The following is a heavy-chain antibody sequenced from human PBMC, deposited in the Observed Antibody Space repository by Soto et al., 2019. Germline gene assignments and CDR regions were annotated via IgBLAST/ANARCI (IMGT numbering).Heavy chain of an antibody. Sequence: QLLESGGALVQPGGSLRLSCAASGFTFSNYAMAWVRQAPGKGLDWVSSITASGDITYNADSVKGRFTIFRDNSKSTLDLHMNSLRAEETALYFCGRGINSMGVADGFDYWGQGTLVTVAS. V-gene: IGHV3-23*01. CDR3: GRGINSMGVADGFDY. CDR1: GFTFSNYA. J-gene: IGHJ4*02. CDR2: ITASGDIT. D-gene: IGHD6-19*01.